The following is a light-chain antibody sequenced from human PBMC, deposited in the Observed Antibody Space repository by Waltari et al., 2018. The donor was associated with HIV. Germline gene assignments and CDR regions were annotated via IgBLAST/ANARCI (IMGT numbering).Light chain of an antibody. Sequence: QSVLTQPPSASGTPGQRVTIACSGSNSNIGSNTVNWYKQVPGTAPKLLIYNNYERPSGVPDRFSGSKSGSSASLAISGLQSEDDGDYYCAAWDGSLLGVLFGGGTKLTV. CDR3: AAWDGSLLGVL. CDR2: NNY. V-gene: IGLV1-44*01. J-gene: IGLJ2*01. CDR1: NSNIGSNT.